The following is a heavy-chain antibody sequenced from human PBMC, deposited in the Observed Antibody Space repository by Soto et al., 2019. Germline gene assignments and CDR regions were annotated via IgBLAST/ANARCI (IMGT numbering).Heavy chain of an antibody. CDR3: ARTRLQSAFDI. J-gene: IGHJ3*02. D-gene: IGHD4-4*01. CDR2: IYPGDSNT. V-gene: IGHV5-51*01. Sequence: PGESLKISCKGSGFSFTTYWIAWVRQMPGKGLEWMGIIYPGDSNTRYSPSFQGQVTISADKSISTAYLQWSSLKASDTAMYYCARTRLQSAFDIWGQGTMVTVSS. CDR1: GFSFTTYW.